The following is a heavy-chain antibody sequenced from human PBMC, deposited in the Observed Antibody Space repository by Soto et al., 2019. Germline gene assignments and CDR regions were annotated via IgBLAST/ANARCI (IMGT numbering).Heavy chain of an antibody. D-gene: IGHD4-17*01. J-gene: IGHJ5*02. CDR1: GFTFSSYS. V-gene: IGHV3-48*01. CDR3: ARTMTTVTKGRRWFDP. Sequence: GGSLRLSCAASGFTFSSYSMNWVRQAPGKGLEWVSYISSSSSTIYYADSVKGRFTISRDNAKNSLYLQMNSLRAEDTAVYYCARTMTTVTKGRRWFDPWGQGTLVTVSS. CDR2: ISSSSSTI.